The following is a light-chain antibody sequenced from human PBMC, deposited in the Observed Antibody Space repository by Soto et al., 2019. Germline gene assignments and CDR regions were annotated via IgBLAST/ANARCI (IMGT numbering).Light chain of an antibody. Sequence: EIVLTQSPATLSLSPGERATLSCRASQSVSSYLAWYQQKPGQAPRLLIYDASNRATGIPARFSGSGSGTEFTLTISSLQSEDFAVYYCQQYNNWPLTFAQGTRLEIK. CDR3: QQYNNWPLT. V-gene: IGKV3-11*01. J-gene: IGKJ5*01. CDR1: QSVSSY. CDR2: DAS.